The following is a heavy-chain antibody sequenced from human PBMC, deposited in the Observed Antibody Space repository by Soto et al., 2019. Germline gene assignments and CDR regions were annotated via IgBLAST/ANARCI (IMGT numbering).Heavy chain of an antibody. CDR2: IYHSGST. J-gene: IGHJ4*02. CDR3: AAGGGLPRYY. D-gene: IGHD5-12*01. V-gene: IGHV4-30-2*01. CDR1: GGSISSGGYS. Sequence: QLQLQESGSGLVKPSQTLSLTCAVSGGSISSGGYSWSWIRQPPGKGLEWIGYIYHSGSTYYNPALESRVAISVDRAKNQFSLKLSSVTAADTAVYYCAAGGGLPRYYWGQGTLVTVSS.